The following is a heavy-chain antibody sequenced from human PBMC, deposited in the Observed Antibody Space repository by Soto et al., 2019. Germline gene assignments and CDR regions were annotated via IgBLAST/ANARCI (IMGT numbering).Heavy chain of an antibody. D-gene: IGHD6-6*01. CDR3: ASSPEYSSSAPQFDP. CDR1: GFTFSSYW. J-gene: IGHJ5*02. Sequence: GGSLRLSCAASGFTFSSYWMHWVRQAPGKGLVWVSRINSDGSSTSYADSVKGRFTISRDNAKNTLYLQMNSLRAEDTAVYYCASSPEYSSSAPQFDPWGQGTLVTVSS. CDR2: INSDGSST. V-gene: IGHV3-74*01.